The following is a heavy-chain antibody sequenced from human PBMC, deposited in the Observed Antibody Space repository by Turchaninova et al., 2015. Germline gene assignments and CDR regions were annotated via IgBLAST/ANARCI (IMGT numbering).Heavy chain of an antibody. V-gene: IGHV3-53*01. CDR1: GCTISRYF. Sequence: EVQLVESGGGLIQPGGSLRLSCAASGCTISRYFMSWVRQTPGKGLQWVSLIHGGTTTYYADSVKGRFTISRDDSKNTLYLQMNSLRAEDTAVYYCGRDNKSRPISHWGQGTLVTVSS. D-gene: IGHD2/OR15-2a*01. CDR2: IHGGTTT. CDR3: GRDNKSRPISH. J-gene: IGHJ4*02.